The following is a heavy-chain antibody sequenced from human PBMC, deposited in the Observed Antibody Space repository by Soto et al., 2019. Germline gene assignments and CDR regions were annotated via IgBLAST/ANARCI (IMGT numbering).Heavy chain of an antibody. CDR2: IIPILGIA. V-gene: IGHV1-69*02. J-gene: IGHJ3*02. Sequence: SVKVSCKASVCTFSSYTISWVRQAPGQGIELVGRIIPILGIANYAQKYKGRVTITADKSTSTAYMELSSLRSEDTAVYYCARADHGGGNHAFDIWGQGTMVTVSS. CDR3: ARADHGGGNHAFDI. D-gene: IGHD3-16*01. CDR1: VCTFSSYT.